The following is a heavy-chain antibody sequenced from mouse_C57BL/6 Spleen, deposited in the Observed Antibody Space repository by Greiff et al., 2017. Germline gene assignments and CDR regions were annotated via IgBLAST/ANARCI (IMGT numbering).Heavy chain of an antibody. J-gene: IGHJ1*03. CDR1: GFNIKDYY. D-gene: IGHD4-1*01. CDR3: ARVGSPSWYFDV. V-gene: IGHV14-2*01. CDR2: IDPEDGDT. Sequence: VQLQQSGAELVKPGASVKLSCTASGFNIKDYYMHWVKQRTEQGLEWIGRIDPEDGDTKYAPKFQGKATITADTSSNTAYLQLRSLTSEDTAVYCCARVGSPSWYFDVWGTGTTVTVSS.